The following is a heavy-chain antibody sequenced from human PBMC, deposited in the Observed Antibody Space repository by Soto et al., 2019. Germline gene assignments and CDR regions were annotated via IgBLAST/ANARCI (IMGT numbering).Heavy chain of an antibody. V-gene: IGHV3-21*01. CDR2: ISSSSSYI. CDR3: ARGPRKQLVGERGYYYYYGMDV. J-gene: IGHJ6*02. Sequence: GGSLRLSCAASGFTFSSYSMNWVRQAPGKGLEWVASISSSSSYIYYADSVKGRFTISRDNAKNSLYLQMNSLRAEDTAVYYCARGPRKQLVGERGYYYYYGMDVWGQGTTVTVS. D-gene: IGHD6-6*01. CDR1: GFTFSSYS.